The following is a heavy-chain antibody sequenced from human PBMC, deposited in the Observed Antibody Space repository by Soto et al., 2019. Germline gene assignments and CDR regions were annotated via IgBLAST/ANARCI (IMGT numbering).Heavy chain of an antibody. CDR2: ISSSGSTI. Sequence: PGGSLRLSCAASGFTFSSYEMNWVRQAPGKGLEWVSYISSSGSTIYYAGSVKGRFTISRDNAKNSLYLQMNSLRAEDTAVYYCAPFYSGYGIFDYWGQGTLVTVSS. D-gene: IGHD5-12*01. V-gene: IGHV3-48*03. CDR1: GFTFSSYE. J-gene: IGHJ4*02. CDR3: APFYSGYGIFDY.